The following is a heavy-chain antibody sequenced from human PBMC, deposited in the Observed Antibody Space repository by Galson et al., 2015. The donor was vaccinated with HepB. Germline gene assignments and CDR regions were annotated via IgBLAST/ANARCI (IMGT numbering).Heavy chain of an antibody. D-gene: IGHD2-15*01. CDR2: ISTDANYI. CDR1: GSTFSSYS. V-gene: IGHV3-21*06. Sequence: SLRLSCATSGSTFSSYSINWVRQAPGKGLEWVSSISTDANYIYYADSMKGRFTISRDNAQNSAYLQINSLRVEDTAVYFCARVFFSWADSPYYFHGMDVWGQGTTVTVSS. J-gene: IGHJ6*02. CDR3: ARVFFSWADSPYYFHGMDV.